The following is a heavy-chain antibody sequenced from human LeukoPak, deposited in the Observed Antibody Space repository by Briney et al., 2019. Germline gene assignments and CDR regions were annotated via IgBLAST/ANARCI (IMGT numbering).Heavy chain of an antibody. D-gene: IGHD4-17*01. J-gene: IGHJ4*02. Sequence: AGGSLRLSCAVSGFTFSTSWMNWVRQAPGRGLEWVANMRESGSVENYVDSVKGRFTISTDSAKNTLYLQMNSLRVEDTAVYYCARDVRGYGEIAYWGQGTLVTVSS. V-gene: IGHV3-7*01. CDR1: GFTFSTSW. CDR2: MRESGSVE. CDR3: ARDVRGYGEIAY.